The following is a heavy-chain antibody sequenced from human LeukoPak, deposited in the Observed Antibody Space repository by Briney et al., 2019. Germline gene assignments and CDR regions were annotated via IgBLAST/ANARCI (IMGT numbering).Heavy chain of an antibody. CDR1: GFTFSTYW. CDR3: TKEAAAGIDY. CDR2: IKQDGSEK. Sequence: GGSLRLSCAASGFTFSTYWMSWVRQAPGKGLEWVANIKQDGSEKYYLDSVKGRFTISRDNAKNSLYLQMNSLRAEDTAVYFCTKEAAAGIDYWGQGTLVTVSS. V-gene: IGHV3-7*01. J-gene: IGHJ4*02. D-gene: IGHD6-13*01.